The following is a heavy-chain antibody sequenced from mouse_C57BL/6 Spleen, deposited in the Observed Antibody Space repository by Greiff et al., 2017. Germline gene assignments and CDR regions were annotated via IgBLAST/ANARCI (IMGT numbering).Heavy chain of an antibody. D-gene: IGHD2-2*01. CDR1: GYTFTGYS. V-gene: IGHV1-9*01. CDR2: ILPGSGST. J-gene: IGHJ1*03. CDR3: ARSDSMVTECYFDV. Sequence: QVQLQQSGAELMKPGASVKLSCKATGYTFTGYSIEWVKQRPGHGLEWIGEILPGSGSTNYNEKFKGKATFTADTSSNTTNMQLSRLTTEDSDIYSCARSDSMVTECYFDVWGKGTTVTVSS.